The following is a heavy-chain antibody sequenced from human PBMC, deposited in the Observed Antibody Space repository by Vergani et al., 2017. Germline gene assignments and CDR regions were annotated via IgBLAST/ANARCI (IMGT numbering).Heavy chain of an antibody. CDR3: AKMDGHVVVPAWAYFDY. V-gene: IGHV3-23*01. J-gene: IGHJ4*02. Sequence: EVQLLESGGGLVQPGGSLRLSCAASGFTFSSYAMSWVRQAPGKGLEWVSAISGSGGSTYYADSVKGRFTISRDNSKNTLYLQMNSLRAEDTAVYYCAKMDGHVVVPAWAYFDYWGQGTLVTVSS. D-gene: IGHD2-2*01. CDR2: ISGSGGST. CDR1: GFTFSSYA.